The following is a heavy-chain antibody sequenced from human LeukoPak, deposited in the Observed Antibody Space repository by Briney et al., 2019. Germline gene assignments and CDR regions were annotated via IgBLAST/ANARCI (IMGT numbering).Heavy chain of an antibody. CDR3: ARDTPSYYDFWSGYLDY. V-gene: IGHV3-21*01. CDR1: GLTFSSYS. Sequence: GGSLRLSCAASGLTFSSYSMNWVRQAPGKGLEWVSSISSSSSYIYYADSVKGRFTISRDNAKNSLYLQMNSLRAEDTAVYYCARDTPSYYDFWSGYLDYWGQGTLVTVSS. CDR2: ISSSSSYI. J-gene: IGHJ4*02. D-gene: IGHD3-3*01.